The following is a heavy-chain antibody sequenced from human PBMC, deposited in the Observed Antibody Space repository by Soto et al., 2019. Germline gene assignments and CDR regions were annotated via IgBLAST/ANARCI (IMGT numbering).Heavy chain of an antibody. CDR3: ARPWTDP. V-gene: IGHV4-4*02. J-gene: IGHJ5*02. Sequence: SETLSLTCAVSGDSISSRNWWNWVRQPPGKGLEWIGQISHVGNSNYNPSLQSRLTISVDKSKNQFSLELRSVTAADTAVYYCARPWTDPWGQGTLVTVSS. CDR2: ISHVGNS. CDR1: GDSISSRNW.